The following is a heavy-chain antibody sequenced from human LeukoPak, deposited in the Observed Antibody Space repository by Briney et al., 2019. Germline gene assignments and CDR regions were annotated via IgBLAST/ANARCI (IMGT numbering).Heavy chain of an antibody. D-gene: IGHD1-14*01. CDR1: GFTFSSYA. Sequence: GGSLRLSCAASGFTFSSYAMNWVRQPPGKGLEWVSIISGSGGSTYYADSVKGRFTISRDNSKNTLYLEMNSLRAEDTAVYYCARDITGHSAPFDYWGQGTLVTVSS. V-gene: IGHV3-23*01. CDR2: ISGSGGST. J-gene: IGHJ4*02. CDR3: ARDITGHSAPFDY.